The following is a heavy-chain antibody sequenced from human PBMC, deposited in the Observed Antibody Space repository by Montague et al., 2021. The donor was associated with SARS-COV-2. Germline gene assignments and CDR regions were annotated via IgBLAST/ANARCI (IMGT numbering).Heavy chain of an antibody. CDR2: ISYDGSNK. CDR1: GFTFSSYA. Sequence: SLRLSCAASGFTFSSYAMHWVRQAPGKGLEWVAVISYDGSNKYYADSVKGRFTISRDNSKNTLYLQMNSLRAEDTAGYYCARTNSGSYSGAFDIWGQGTMVTVSS. J-gene: IGHJ3*02. D-gene: IGHD1-26*01. V-gene: IGHV3-30*04. CDR3: ARTNSGSYSGAFDI.